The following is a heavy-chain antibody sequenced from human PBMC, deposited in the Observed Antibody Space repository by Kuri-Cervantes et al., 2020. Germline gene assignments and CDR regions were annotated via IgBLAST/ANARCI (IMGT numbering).Heavy chain of an antibody. D-gene: IGHD1-20*01. CDR3: ARDLYNWNDGGWFDP. CDR1: GYTFTSYG. V-gene: IGHV1-18*01. J-gene: IGHJ5*02. Sequence: ASVKVSCKASGYTFTSYGISWVRQAPGQGLEWMGWISAYNGNTNYAQKLQGRVTMTTDTSTSTAYMELRSLRSDDTAVYYCARDLYNWNDGGWFDPWDQGTLVTVSS. CDR2: ISAYNGNT.